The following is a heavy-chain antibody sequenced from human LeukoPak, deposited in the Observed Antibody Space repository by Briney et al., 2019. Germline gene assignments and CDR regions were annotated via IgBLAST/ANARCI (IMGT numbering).Heavy chain of an antibody. J-gene: IGHJ4*02. CDR2: IKEDGTVN. Sequence: GGSLRLSCAASGFTFNRSWMIWVRQAPGKGLEWVASIKEDGTVNYYVDSVKGRFTISRDNAKNSLYLQMNSLRAEDTAVYYCARVPYSGVHRDFDYWGQGTLVTVSS. CDR3: ARVPYSGVHRDFDY. D-gene: IGHD1-26*01. V-gene: IGHV3-7*01. CDR1: GFTFNRSW.